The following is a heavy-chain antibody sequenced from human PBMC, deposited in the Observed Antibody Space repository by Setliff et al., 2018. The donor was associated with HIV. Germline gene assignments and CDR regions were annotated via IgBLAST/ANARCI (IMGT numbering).Heavy chain of an antibody. CDR3: ARDGGSSPSPVSDYYYYYMDV. D-gene: IGHD1-26*01. CDR2: ISGSGGST. Sequence: PGGSLRLSCAASGFTFSNYAMSWVRQAPGKGLEWVSIISGSGGSTYYADSVKGRFTISRDNAKNSVYLQMNSLRAEDTAVYYCARDGGSSPSPVSDYYYYYMDVWGKGTTVTVSS. V-gene: IGHV3-23*01. CDR1: GFTFSNYA. J-gene: IGHJ6*03.